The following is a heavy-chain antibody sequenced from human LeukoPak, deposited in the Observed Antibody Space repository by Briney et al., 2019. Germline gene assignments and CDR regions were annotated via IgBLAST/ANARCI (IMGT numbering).Heavy chain of an antibody. V-gene: IGHV3-30*02. J-gene: IGHJ4*02. CDR2: IRYDGSNE. D-gene: IGHD4-17*01. CDR1: GFTFSSYG. CDR3: AKGGLTVLDY. Sequence: PGGSLRLSCAASGFTFSSYGMHWVRQAPGKGLEWVAFIRYDGSNEYYADSVKGRFAISRDNSKNTLYLQVNSLRAEDTAVYYCAKGGLTVLDYWGQGTLVTVSS.